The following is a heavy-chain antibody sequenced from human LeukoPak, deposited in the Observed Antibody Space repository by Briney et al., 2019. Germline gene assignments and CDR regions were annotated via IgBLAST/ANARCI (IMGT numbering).Heavy chain of an antibody. CDR3: ARGPNSGFDY. CDR2: INANTGDT. CDR1: GYTFTAHY. Sequence: GASVKVSCKASGYTFTAHYMHWVRQAPGQGVEWMGWINANTGDTNYAQKFQGRVTMTRDTSISTAYMELSRLRSEDTAVYYCARGPNSGFDYWGQGTLVTVSS. V-gene: IGHV1-2*02. J-gene: IGHJ4*02. D-gene: IGHD7-27*01.